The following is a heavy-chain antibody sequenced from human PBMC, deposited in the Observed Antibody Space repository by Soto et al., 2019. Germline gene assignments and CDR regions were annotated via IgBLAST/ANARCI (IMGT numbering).Heavy chain of an antibody. V-gene: IGHV3-30-3*01. D-gene: IGHD4-17*01. CDR3: ARDVVYGDRNFDY. J-gene: IGHJ4*02. CDR1: GFTFSSYA. CDR2: ISYDGSNK. Sequence: GGSLRLSCAASGFTFSSYAMHWVRQAPGKGLEWVAVISYDGSNKYYADSVKGRFTISRDNSKNTLYLQMNSLRAEDTAVYYCARDVVYGDRNFDYWGQGTLVTVSS.